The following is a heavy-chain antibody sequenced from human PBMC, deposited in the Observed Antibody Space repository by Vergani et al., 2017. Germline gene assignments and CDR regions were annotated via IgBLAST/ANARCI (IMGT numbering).Heavy chain of an antibody. CDR3: VRDRGLCVGGRCYTEAWDY. Sequence: QVKLEESGGGVVQPGRSLRLSCVVSGFALNRHAMYWVRQAPGKGLEWVVGISFDGTNEYYPDLVKGRFTISRDIAKNTLYLQVRSLRLEDTGVYHCVRDRGLCVGGRCYTEAWDYWGQGTPVTVSS. CDR2: ISFDGTNE. J-gene: IGHJ4*02. V-gene: IGHV3-30-3*01. CDR1: GFALNRHA. D-gene: IGHD2-2*02.